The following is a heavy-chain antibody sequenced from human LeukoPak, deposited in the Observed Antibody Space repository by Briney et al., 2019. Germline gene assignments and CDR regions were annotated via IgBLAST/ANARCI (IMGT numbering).Heavy chain of an antibody. J-gene: IGHJ5*02. V-gene: IGHV4-39*01. CDR2: VYYRGTT. CDR1: RFTFSSFSMN. CDR3: APGALRTNWIDP. Sequence: GSLRLSCAASRFTFSSFSMNWVRQAPGKGLEWVGSVYYRGTTYYNPSLKSRVTVSVDTTKNQLSLKLSSVTAADTAVYYCAPGALRTNWIDPWGQGTLVTVSS. D-gene: IGHD1-14*01.